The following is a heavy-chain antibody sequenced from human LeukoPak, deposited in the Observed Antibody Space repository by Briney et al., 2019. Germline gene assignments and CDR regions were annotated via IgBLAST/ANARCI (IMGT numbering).Heavy chain of an antibody. J-gene: IGHJ4*02. CDR3: ATTPRTL. CDR2: ISTSGGYT. V-gene: IGHV3-23*01. CDR1: GFTFSSYA. D-gene: IGHD2-2*01. Sequence: GGSLRLSCAASGFTFSSYAMTWVRQAPGKGLEWVSGISTSGGYTNYAASVKGRFTISRDNSKNTLYLQMNSLRAEDTAVYYCATTPRTLWGQGTLVTVSS.